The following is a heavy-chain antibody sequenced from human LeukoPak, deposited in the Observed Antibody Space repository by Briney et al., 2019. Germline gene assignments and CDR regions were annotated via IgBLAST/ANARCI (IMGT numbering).Heavy chain of an antibody. D-gene: IGHD3-22*01. CDR2: ISSNGGAT. CDR1: GFTFNNYA. J-gene: IGHJ4*02. V-gene: IGHV3-64*01. CDR3: ARGLRNYDGSGYHFDH. Sequence: GGSLRLSCVASGFTFNNYAMHWVRQAPGRGLEYVSGISSNGGATYYANSVKGRFTISRDNSKNTLYLQMGSLRAEDMAVYYCARGLRNYDGSGYHFDHWGQGTLVTVSS.